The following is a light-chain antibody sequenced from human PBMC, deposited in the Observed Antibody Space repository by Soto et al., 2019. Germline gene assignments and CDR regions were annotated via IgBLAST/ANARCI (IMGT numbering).Light chain of an antibody. CDR1: QSVSSSY. CDR2: GAS. Sequence: EIVLTQSPGTLSLSPGERATLSCRASQSVSSSYLAWYQQKPGQAPRLLIYGASSRATGIPDRFSGSGSGRDFTLTISRLEPVDFAVYYCQQYGSSPLTFGGGTKVEIK. J-gene: IGKJ4*01. CDR3: QQYGSSPLT. V-gene: IGKV3-20*01.